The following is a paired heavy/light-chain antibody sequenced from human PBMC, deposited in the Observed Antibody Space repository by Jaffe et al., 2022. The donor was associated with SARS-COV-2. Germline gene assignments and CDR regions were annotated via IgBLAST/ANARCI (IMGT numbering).Light chain of an antibody. CDR2: KVA. Sequence: DVVMTQSPLSLPVTLGQPASISCRSSQSLVHSDGNTYLNWFQQRPGQSPRRLIYKVANRDSGVPDRFSGSGSGTDFTLKISRVEAEDVGVFYCVQGTYWPFTFGPGTKVDIK. CDR3: VQGTYWPFT. J-gene: IGKJ3*01. CDR1: QSLVHSDGNTY. V-gene: IGKV2-30*02.
Heavy chain of an antibody. CDR1: GFTFSSHW. CDR3: TRDQLNY. CDR2: IKQDGSEE. J-gene: IGHJ4*02. V-gene: IGHV3-7*01. Sequence: EVQLVESGGGLVQPGGSLRLSCAASGFTFSSHWMSWVRQAPGKGLEWVATIKQDGSEEHYVGSVKGRFIISRDNAKNSLYLQMNSLRVEDMAVYYCTRDQLNYWGQGTLVTVSS.